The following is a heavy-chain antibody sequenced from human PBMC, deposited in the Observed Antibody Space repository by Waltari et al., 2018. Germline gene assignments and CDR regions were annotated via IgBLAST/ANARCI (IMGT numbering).Heavy chain of an antibody. CDR1: GFTFSSYW. J-gene: IGHJ4*02. Sequence: VQLVESGGGLVQPGGSLRLSCAASGFTFSSYWMSWVRQAPGKGLEWIGYIYYSGSTNYNPSLKSRVTISVDTSKNQFSLKLSSVTAADTAVYYCARVRYSGGYPDYWGQGTLVTVSS. D-gene: IGHD1-26*01. CDR3: ARVRYSGGYPDY. V-gene: IGHV4-59*01. CDR2: IYYSGST.